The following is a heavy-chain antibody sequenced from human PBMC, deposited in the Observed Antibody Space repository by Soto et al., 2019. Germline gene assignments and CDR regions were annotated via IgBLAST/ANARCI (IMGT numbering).Heavy chain of an antibody. V-gene: IGHV3-74*01. CDR2: INSDGSTT. D-gene: IGHD4-17*01. J-gene: IGHJ6*03. CDR1: GFTFSSYW. CDR3: ARSAYRDYFYYYYMDV. Sequence: EVQLVESGGGLVQPGGSQRLSCAASGFTFSSYWMHWVRQAPGKGLVWVSRINSDGSTTNYADSVRGRFTISRDIAKNTLYLQMNSVRAEDTAVYYCARSAYRDYFYYYYMDVWGKGTTVTVSS.